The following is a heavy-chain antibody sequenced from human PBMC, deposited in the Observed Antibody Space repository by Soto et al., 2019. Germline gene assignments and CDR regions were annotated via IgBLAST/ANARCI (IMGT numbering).Heavy chain of an antibody. D-gene: IGHD4-17*01. V-gene: IGHV1-69*13. J-gene: IGHJ6*02. CDR3: ARAYDYGENYYYYGMDV. Sequence: SVKVSCKASGGTFSSYAISWVRQAPGQGLEWMGGIIPIFGTANYAQKFQGRVTITADESTSTAYMELSSLRSEDTAVYYCARAYDYGENYYYYGMDVWGQGTTVTVSS. CDR1: GGTFSSYA. CDR2: IIPIFGTA.